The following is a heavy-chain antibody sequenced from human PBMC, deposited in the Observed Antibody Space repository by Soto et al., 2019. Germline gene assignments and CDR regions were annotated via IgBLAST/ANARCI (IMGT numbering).Heavy chain of an antibody. CDR2: IIPISDTT. V-gene: IGHV1-69*01. D-gene: IGHD2-2*01. CDR3: ARLQGSSTSLEIYYYYYYGMDV. Sequence: QVQLVQSGAEVKKPGSSVKVSCKASGGTFSSYAISWVRQAPGQGLEWMGGIIPISDTTNYAQKFQGGVTITADESTSTAYMELSSLRSEDTAVYYCARLQGSSTSLEIYYYYYYGMDVWGQGTTVTVSS. J-gene: IGHJ6*02. CDR1: GGTFSSYA.